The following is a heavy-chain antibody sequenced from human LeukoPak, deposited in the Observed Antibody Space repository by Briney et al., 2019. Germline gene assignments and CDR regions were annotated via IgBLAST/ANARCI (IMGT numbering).Heavy chain of an antibody. V-gene: IGHV3-30*02. CDR3: VKGYLSTSSWFDY. CDR2: IRNDGSIK. J-gene: IGHJ4*02. CDR1: GFTFINYG. Sequence: GGSLRLSCAASGFTFINYGMTWVRQAPGKGLEWVAFIRNDGSIKYHADSVKGRFTISRDNSKNTLSLQMNSLRADDTAFYYCVKGYLSTSSWFDYWGQGTLVIVSS. D-gene: IGHD3-10*01.